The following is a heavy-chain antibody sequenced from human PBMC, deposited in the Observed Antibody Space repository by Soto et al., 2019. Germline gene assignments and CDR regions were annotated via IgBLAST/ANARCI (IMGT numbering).Heavy chain of an antibody. Sequence: ASVKVSCKASGGTFSSYAISWVRQAPGQGLEWMGGIIPIFGTANYAQKFQGRVTITADESTSTAYTELSSLRSEDTAVYYCARDLSSSNWFDPWGQGTLVTVSS. CDR1: GGTFSSYA. V-gene: IGHV1-69*13. CDR3: ARDLSSSNWFDP. CDR2: IIPIFGTA. D-gene: IGHD6-6*01. J-gene: IGHJ5*02.